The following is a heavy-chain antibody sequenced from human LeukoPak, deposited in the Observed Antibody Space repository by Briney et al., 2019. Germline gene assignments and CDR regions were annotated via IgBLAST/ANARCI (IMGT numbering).Heavy chain of an antibody. CDR3: AKAVALNYFHYGLGV. Sequence: GGSLRLSCAASGLTFSNYAMNWVRQAPGKGLEWVSVISGSDNSTYYADSVKGRFTISRDNSKYTLYLQMNSLRVEDTAVYYCAKAVALNYFHYGLGVWGQGTTVTVSS. D-gene: IGHD6-19*01. CDR2: ISGSDNST. CDR1: GLTFSNYA. J-gene: IGHJ6*02. V-gene: IGHV3-23*01.